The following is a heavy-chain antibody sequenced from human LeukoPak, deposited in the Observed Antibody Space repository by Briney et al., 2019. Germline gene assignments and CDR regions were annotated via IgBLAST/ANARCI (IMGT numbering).Heavy chain of an antibody. CDR3: ARGRPIFGVAFPRFDP. D-gene: IGHD3-3*01. V-gene: IGHV4-39*07. Sequence: SETLSLTCTVSGGSISSRSHYWGWIRQPPGKGLEWIGSIYYSGSTNYNPSLKSRVTISVDTSKNQFSLKLSSVTAADTAVYYCARGRPIFGVAFPRFDPWGQGTLVTVSS. CDR1: GGSISSRSHY. CDR2: IYYSGST. J-gene: IGHJ5*02.